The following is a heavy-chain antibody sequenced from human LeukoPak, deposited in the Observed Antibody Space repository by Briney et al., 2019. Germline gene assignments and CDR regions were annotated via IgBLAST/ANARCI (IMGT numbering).Heavy chain of an antibody. J-gene: IGHJ4*02. CDR3: AKGQQFETRLDL. V-gene: IGHV3-23*01. CDR2: ISGYGT. D-gene: IGHD6-6*01. Sequence: GGSLRLSCAASGFTFNNFAMTWVRQAPGKGPEWVSGISGYGTFYADSVKGRFTISRDNSKNTLYLQMNSLRAEDTAVYYCAKGQQFETRLDLWGQGTLVTVSS. CDR1: GFTFNNFA.